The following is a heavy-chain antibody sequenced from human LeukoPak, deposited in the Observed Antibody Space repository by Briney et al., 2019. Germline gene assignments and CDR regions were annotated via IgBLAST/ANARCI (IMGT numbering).Heavy chain of an antibody. CDR2: ISYDGSNE. J-gene: IGHJ4*02. CDR1: GFTFSGYA. CDR3: ARVGYYASGPFSYFDY. V-gene: IGHV3-30-3*01. D-gene: IGHD3-10*01. Sequence: PGRSLRLSCAASGFTFSGYAMHWVSQAPGKGLEWVAVISYDGSNEYYADSVKGRFTISRDNSKNTLYLQMNSLSVEDTAVYYCARVGYYASGPFSYFDYWGQGTPVTVSS.